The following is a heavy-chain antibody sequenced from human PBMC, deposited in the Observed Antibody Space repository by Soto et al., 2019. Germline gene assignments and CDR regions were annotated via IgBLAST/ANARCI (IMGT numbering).Heavy chain of an antibody. CDR1: GGSISSGDYY. V-gene: IGHV4-30-4*01. Sequence: QVQLQESGPGLVKPSQTLSLTCTVSGGSISSGDYYWSWIRQPPGKGLEWIGYIYYSGSTYYNPSLKSRVTISVDRSKNQFSLKLSSVTAADTAVYYCARDTAAADSFFDYWGQGTLVTVSS. J-gene: IGHJ4*02. D-gene: IGHD6-13*01. CDR3: ARDTAAADSFFDY. CDR2: IYYSGST.